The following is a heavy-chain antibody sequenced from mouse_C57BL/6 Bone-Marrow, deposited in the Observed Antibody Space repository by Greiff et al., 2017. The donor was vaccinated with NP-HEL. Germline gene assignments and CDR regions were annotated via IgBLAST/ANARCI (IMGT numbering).Heavy chain of an antibody. CDR3: ARGTTVSAGWDY. CDR1: GFNIKNTY. Sequence: VQLKESVAELVRPGASVKLSCTASGFNIKNTYMHWVKQRPEQGLEWIGRIDPANGNTKYAPKFQGKATITADTSSNTAYLQLSSLTSEDTAIDYCARGTTVSAGWDYWGKGTTLTVSS. J-gene: IGHJ2*01. CDR2: IDPANGNT. D-gene: IGHD1-1*01. V-gene: IGHV14-3*01.